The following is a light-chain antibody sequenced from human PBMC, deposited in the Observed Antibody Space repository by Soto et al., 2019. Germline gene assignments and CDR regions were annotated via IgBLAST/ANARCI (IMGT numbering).Light chain of an antibody. Sequence: EVVLTQSPGTLSLSPGERATLSFSASQSVSSSYLAWYQQRPGQAPRLLIYGASSRATGIPDRFSGSGSGTDFTLTISSLEPEDFAVYYCQQYGSSPTTFGQGTKV. J-gene: IGKJ1*01. CDR2: GAS. CDR1: QSVSSSY. V-gene: IGKV3-20*01. CDR3: QQYGSSPTT.